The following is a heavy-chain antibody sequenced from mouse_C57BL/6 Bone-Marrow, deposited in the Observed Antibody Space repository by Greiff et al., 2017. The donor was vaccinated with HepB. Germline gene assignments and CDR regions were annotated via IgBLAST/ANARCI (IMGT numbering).Heavy chain of an antibody. CDR3: ARWGTMGGFAY. D-gene: IGHD1-1*02. CDR2: IHPNSGST. Sequence: VKLQQPGAELVKPGASVKLSCKASGYTFTSYWMHWVKQRPGQGLEWIGMIHPNSGSTNYNEKFKSKATLTVDKSSSTAYMQLSSLTSEDSAVYYCARWGTMGGFAYWGQGTLVTVSA. J-gene: IGHJ3*01. CDR1: GYTFTSYW. V-gene: IGHV1-64*01.